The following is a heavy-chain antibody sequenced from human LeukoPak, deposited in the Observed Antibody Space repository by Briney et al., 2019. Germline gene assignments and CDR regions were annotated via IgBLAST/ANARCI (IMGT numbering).Heavy chain of an antibody. Sequence: GGSLRLSCAASGFTFSNAWMSWVRQAPGKGLEWVGRIKSKTDGGTTDYAAPVKGRFTISRDDSKNTLYLQMNSLKTGDTAVYYCTTDETPSYYYDSSGYYFDYWGQGTLVTVSS. CDR3: TTDETPSYYYDSSGYYFDY. CDR1: GFTFSNAW. J-gene: IGHJ4*02. CDR2: IKSKTDGGTT. V-gene: IGHV3-15*01. D-gene: IGHD3-22*01.